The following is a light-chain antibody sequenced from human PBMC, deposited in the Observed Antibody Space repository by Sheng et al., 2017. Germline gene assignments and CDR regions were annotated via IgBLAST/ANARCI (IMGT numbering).Light chain of an antibody. Sequence: AIQMTQSPSSLSASVGDRVTITCRAGQAIRNDLAWFQQKPGKAPKRLIYAASSLESGVPSRFSGSGSGTNFSLTISSLQLEDFAVYYCHHRNRWPPLTFGGGTRVEIK. CDR1: QAIRND. V-gene: IGKV1-6*01. J-gene: IGKJ4*01. CDR2: AAS. CDR3: HHRNRWPPLT.